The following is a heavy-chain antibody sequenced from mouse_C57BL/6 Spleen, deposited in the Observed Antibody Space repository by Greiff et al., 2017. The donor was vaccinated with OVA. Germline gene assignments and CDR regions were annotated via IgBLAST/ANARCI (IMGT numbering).Heavy chain of an antibody. CDR1: GYTFTSYD. V-gene: IGHV1-85*01. CDR3: ARSDGGWRY. Sequence: LVESGPELVKPGASVKLSCTASGYTFTSYDINWVQQRPGQGLEWIGWIYTRDGSIKYNEKVKGKVTLTVDTSSSKAYMELHRLTSEDTAVYFWARSDGGWRYWGQGTTLTVSS. CDR2: IYTRDGSI. J-gene: IGHJ2*01. D-gene: IGHD3-3*01.